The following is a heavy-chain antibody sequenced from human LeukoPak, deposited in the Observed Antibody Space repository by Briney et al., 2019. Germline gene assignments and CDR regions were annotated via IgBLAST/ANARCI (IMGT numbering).Heavy chain of an antibody. CDR1: GFTFSGFS. V-gene: IGHV3-7*01. D-gene: IGHD3-10*01. J-gene: IGHJ4*02. CDR3: ARAGSHWHYVY. Sequence: PGGPLRLSCAASGFTFSGFSMSWVRQSPTKGLEWVANIKQDGSERYYVDSVKGRFTIPRDNAKNSLSLQMNNLRVEDTAVYYCARAGSHWHYVYWGQGTVVTVSS. CDR2: IKQDGSER.